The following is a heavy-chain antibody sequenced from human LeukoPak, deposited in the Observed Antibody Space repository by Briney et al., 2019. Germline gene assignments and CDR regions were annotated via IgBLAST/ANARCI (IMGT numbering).Heavy chain of an antibody. CDR2: IAYDGSRA. J-gene: IGHJ4*02. D-gene: IGHD1-14*01. Sequence: GGSLRLSCAGSGFTFGGYGMHWFRQTPGKGLEWVAVIAYDGSRAFYADSVKGRFTISRDNSKNTMSVQMDDLRAEDTAVYYCTRYNNDHFDYWGQGTLVSVSS. CDR1: GFTFGGYG. V-gene: IGHV3-33*01. CDR3: TRYNNDHFDY.